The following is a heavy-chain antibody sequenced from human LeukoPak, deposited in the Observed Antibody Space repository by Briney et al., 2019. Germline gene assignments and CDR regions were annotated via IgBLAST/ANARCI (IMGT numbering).Heavy chain of an antibody. CDR1: GFTFSDYA. D-gene: IGHD3-22*01. J-gene: IGHJ4*02. CDR2: ISGSGGST. V-gene: IGHV3-23*01. Sequence: PGGSLRLSCAASGFTFSDYAMSWVRQAPGKGLEWVSAISGSGGSTYYADSVKGRFTISRDNSKNTLYLQMNSLRAEDTAVYYCAKVNYYDSSGPTDYWGQGTLVTVSS. CDR3: AKVNYYDSSGPTDY.